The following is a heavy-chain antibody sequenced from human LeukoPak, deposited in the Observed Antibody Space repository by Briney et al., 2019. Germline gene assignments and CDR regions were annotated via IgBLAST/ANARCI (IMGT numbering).Heavy chain of an antibody. CDR3: AREERVIVVVPAAIGFDP. J-gene: IGHJ5*02. D-gene: IGHD2-2*02. Sequence: GRSLRLSCAASGFTFSSYAMHWVRQAPGQGLEWVAVISYDGSNKYYADSVKGRFTISRDNSKNTLYLQMNSLRAEDTAVYYCAREERVIVVVPAAIGFDPWGQGTLVTVSS. CDR2: ISYDGSNK. V-gene: IGHV3-30-3*01. CDR1: GFTFSSYA.